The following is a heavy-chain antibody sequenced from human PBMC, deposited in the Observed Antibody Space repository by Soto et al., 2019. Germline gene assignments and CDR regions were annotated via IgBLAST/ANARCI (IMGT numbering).Heavy chain of an antibody. CDR2: ISYDGNNK. V-gene: IGHV3-30-3*01. Sequence: QVQLLESGGGVVQPGRSLRLSCAASGFTFSSYAMHWVRQAPGKGLEWVAVISYDGNNKYYADSVKGRFTISRDNSKNTLYLHMTSLRPEDTAVYYCARDSRVNMIILLTAPDYWGQGTLVTVSS. D-gene: IGHD3-22*01. CDR3: ARDSRVNMIILLTAPDY. J-gene: IGHJ4*02. CDR1: GFTFSSYA.